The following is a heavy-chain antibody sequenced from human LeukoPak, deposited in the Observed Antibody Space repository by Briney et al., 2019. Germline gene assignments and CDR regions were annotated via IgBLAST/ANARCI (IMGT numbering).Heavy chain of an antibody. V-gene: IGHV3-9*01. Sequence: GGSLRLSCAASGFTFDDYAMHWVRQAPGKGLEWVSGISWNSGSIGYADSVKGRFTISRDNAKNSLHLQMNSLRAEDTAVYYCARDKIAAAGTDYYYGMDVWGQGTTVTVSS. CDR1: GFTFDDYA. D-gene: IGHD6-13*01. J-gene: IGHJ6*02. CDR2: ISWNSGSI. CDR3: ARDKIAAAGTDYYYGMDV.